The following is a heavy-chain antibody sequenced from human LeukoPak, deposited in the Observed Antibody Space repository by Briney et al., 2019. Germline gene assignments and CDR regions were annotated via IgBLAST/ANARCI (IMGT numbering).Heavy chain of an antibody. D-gene: IGHD3-10*01. J-gene: IGHJ4*02. CDR3: ARAPGAFDY. CDR1: GGSISSGDYY. V-gene: IGHV4-30-4*01. Sequence: PSETLSLTCTVSGGSISSGDYYWTWTRQPPGKGLEWIGYIYSSGRAYYNPSLKSRVTISVDSSRNQFSLKLNSLTAADTAVYYCARAPGAFDYWGQGTLVTVSS. CDR2: IYSSGRA.